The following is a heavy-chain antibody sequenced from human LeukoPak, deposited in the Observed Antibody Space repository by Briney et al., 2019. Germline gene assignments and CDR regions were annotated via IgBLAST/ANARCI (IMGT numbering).Heavy chain of an antibody. CDR1: GGSINSHY. V-gene: IGHV4-4*08. D-gene: IGHD6-19*01. CDR3: VRRDTGWNYFDY. Sequence: SETLSLTCAVSGGSINSHYWGWIRQPPGKGLQWIGDIYSTGKNNYNPSLKSRVTISLDTSKSHLSLNLTSVLAADTAIYYCVRRDTGWNYFDYWGQGVLVTVSS. J-gene: IGHJ4*02. CDR2: IYSTGKN.